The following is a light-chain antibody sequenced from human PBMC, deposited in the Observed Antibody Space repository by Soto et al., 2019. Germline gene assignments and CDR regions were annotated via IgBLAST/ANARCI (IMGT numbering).Light chain of an antibody. J-gene: IGLJ3*02. CDR3: QTWGTGTWV. Sequence: QSVLTQSPSASASLGASVKLTCTLSSGHSSYAIAWHQQQPEKGPRYLMKLNSDGSHSKGDGIPDRFSGSSSGAERYLTNSSLQSEDEADYYCQTWGTGTWVFGEGTKVTVL. V-gene: IGLV4-69*01. CDR2: LNSDGSH. CDR1: SGHSSYA.